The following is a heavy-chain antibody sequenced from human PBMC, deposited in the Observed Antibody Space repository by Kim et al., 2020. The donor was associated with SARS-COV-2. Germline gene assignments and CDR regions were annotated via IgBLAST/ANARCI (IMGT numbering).Heavy chain of an antibody. V-gene: IGHV5-51*01. D-gene: IGHD3-10*01. CDR3: ARRGRWFGEFDIPTFWDV. CDR2: IYPGDSDT. CDR1: GYSFTSYW. Sequence: GESLKISCKGSGYSFTSYWIGWVRQMPGKGLEWMGIIYPGDSDTRYSPSFQGQVTISADKSISTAYLQWSSLKASDTAMYYCARRGRWFGEFDIPTFWDVWGQGTTVTVSS. J-gene: IGHJ6*02.